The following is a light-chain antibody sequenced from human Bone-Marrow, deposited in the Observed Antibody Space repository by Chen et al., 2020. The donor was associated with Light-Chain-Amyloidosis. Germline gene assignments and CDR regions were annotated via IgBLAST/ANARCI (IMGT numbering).Light chain of an antibody. CDR1: SSDVGGYNY. J-gene: IGLJ3*02. V-gene: IGLV2-14*03. Sequence: QSALPQPASVSGSPGQSITISCPGTSSDVGGYNYVPWYQQHPGKAPKLMIYDVSNRPSGVSNRFSGSKSGNTASLTISGLQAEDEADYYCSSYTSSSTLVFGGGTKLTVL. CDR3: SSYTSSSTLV. CDR2: DVS.